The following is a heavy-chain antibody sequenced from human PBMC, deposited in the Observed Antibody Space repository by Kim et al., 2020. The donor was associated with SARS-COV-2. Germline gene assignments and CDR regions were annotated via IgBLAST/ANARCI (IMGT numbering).Heavy chain of an antibody. J-gene: IGHJ6*02. Sequence: GGSLRLSCAASGFTFKSHGMHWVRQAPGKGLEWVAVIWYDGSNKYYGDSVKGRFTISRDNSKNTLSLQMNSLRAEDTAVYYCARDYRARCIDVWGQGTTVTVSS. CDR3: ARDYRARCIDV. V-gene: IGHV3-33*01. D-gene: IGHD3-16*02. CDR1: GFTFKSHG. CDR2: IWYDGSNK.